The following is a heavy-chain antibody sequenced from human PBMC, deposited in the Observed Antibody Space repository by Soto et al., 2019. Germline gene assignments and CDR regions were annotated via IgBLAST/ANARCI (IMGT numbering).Heavy chain of an antibody. J-gene: IGHJ4*02. Sequence: QVQLQESGPGLVKPSQTLSLTCTVSGGSISSGTYYWTWVRQRPGAGLEWIGFISHSGRTYYNPSLKSRAAISVVTSENQFSPRLGSVTAADTPVYFCARDSDYFTGGSCYGNFDFWGQGTLVTASS. CDR3: ARDSDYFTGGSCYGNFDF. CDR2: ISHSGRT. CDR1: GGSISSGTYY. V-gene: IGHV4-31*03. D-gene: IGHD2-15*01.